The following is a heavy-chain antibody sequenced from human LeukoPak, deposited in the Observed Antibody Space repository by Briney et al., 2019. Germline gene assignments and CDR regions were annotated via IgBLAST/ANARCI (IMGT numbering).Heavy chain of an antibody. Sequence: SETLSLTCTVSGGSVSSGSYYWSWIRQPPEKGLEWIGYIYYSGSTNYNPSLKSRVTISVDTSKNQFSLKLSSVTAADTAVYYCAREENGWNGSDDAFDIWGQGTMVTVSS. J-gene: IGHJ3*02. D-gene: IGHD1-1*01. CDR2: IYYSGST. V-gene: IGHV4-61*01. CDR1: GGSVSSGSYY. CDR3: AREENGWNGSDDAFDI.